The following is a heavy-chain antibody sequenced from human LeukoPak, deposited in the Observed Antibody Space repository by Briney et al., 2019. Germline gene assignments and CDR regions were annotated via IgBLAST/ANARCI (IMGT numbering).Heavy chain of an antibody. CDR1: GFTFSRYW. D-gene: IGHD3-22*01. CDR3: ARFGGIVAVRDAFDI. CDR2: IKQDGSEK. V-gene: IGHV3-7*01. Sequence: GGSLRLSCAASGFTFSRYWMSWVRQAPGKGLEWVANIKQDGSEKYYVDSVKGRFTISRDNAKKSLYLQMNSLRAEDTAVYYCARFGGIVAVRDAFDIWGLGTMVTVSS. J-gene: IGHJ3*02.